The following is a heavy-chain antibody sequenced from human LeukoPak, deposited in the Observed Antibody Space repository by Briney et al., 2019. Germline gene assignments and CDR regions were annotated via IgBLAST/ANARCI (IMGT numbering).Heavy chain of an antibody. J-gene: IGHJ4*02. CDR3: ARGNYYDSSGYKTG. Sequence: GGSLRLSCAASGFTFSSYSMNWVRRAPGKGLEWASYISSSSSTIYYADSVKGRFTISRDNAKNSLYLQMNSLRDEDTAVYYCARGNYYDSSGYKTGRGQGTLVTVSS. D-gene: IGHD3-22*01. V-gene: IGHV3-48*02. CDR2: ISSSSSTI. CDR1: GFTFSSYS.